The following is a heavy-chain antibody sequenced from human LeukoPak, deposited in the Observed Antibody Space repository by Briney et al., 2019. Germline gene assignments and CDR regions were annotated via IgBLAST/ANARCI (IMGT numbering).Heavy chain of an antibody. CDR2: ISSSSSYI. J-gene: IGHJ4*02. Sequence: GGSLRLSCAASGFTFSSYSMNWVRQAPGKGLEWVSSISSSSSYIYYADSVKGRFTISRDNSKNTLYLQMNSLRAEDTAVYYCARDLWRKGYSYGLDYWGQGTLVTVSS. CDR3: ARDLWRKGYSYGLDY. V-gene: IGHV3-21*01. CDR1: GFTFSSYS. D-gene: IGHD5-18*01.